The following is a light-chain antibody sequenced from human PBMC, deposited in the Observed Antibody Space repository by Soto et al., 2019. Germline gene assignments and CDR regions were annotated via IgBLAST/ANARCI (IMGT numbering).Light chain of an antibody. V-gene: IGLV1-40*01. J-gene: IGLJ3*02. Sequence: QLVLTQPPSVSGAPGQRVTTSCIGSISNIGAGYDVHWYQQLPGKAPKLLISGNNNRPSGVPDRFSGSKSGTSASLAIAGLQADDEADYYCQSCDSSLSAVVFGGGTKLTVL. CDR1: ISNIGAGYD. CDR2: GNN. CDR3: QSCDSSLSAVV.